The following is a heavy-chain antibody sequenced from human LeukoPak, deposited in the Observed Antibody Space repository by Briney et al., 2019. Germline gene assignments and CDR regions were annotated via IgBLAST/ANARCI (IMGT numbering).Heavy chain of an antibody. J-gene: IGHJ5*02. CDR2: TYYRSKWYN. CDR1: GDSVSSNSAA. Sequence: SQTLSLTCAISGDSVSSNSAAWNWIRQSPSRGLEWLGRTYYRSKWYNDYAVSVKSRTTINPDTSKNQFSLQLNSVTPEDTAVYYCARENRITIFGVVTHNWFDPWGQGTLVTVSS. D-gene: IGHD3-3*01. V-gene: IGHV6-1*01. CDR3: ARENRITIFGVVTHNWFDP.